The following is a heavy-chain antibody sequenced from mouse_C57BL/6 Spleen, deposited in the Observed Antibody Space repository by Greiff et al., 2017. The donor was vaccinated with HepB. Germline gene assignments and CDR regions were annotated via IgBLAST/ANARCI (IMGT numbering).Heavy chain of an antibody. Sequence: EVQLQESGPGLVKPSQSLSLTCTVTGYSITSGYGWNWIRQFPGNQLEWMGYLSYSGSTNYNPSLKSRIPITRDTSKNKFFLQLTSVTTEDTATYYCARTARIKYWGQGTTHTVAA. J-gene: IGHJ2*01. CDR1: GYSITSGYG. CDR2: LSYSGST. CDR3: ARTARIKY. V-gene: IGHV3-2*02. D-gene: IGHD1-2*01.